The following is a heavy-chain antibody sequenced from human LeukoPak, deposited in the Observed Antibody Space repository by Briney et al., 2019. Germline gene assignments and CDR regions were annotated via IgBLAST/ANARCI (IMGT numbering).Heavy chain of an antibody. V-gene: IGHV3-7*01. CDR2: IKYDGSQK. CDR3: ARDGRTTMDV. J-gene: IGHJ6*02. CDR1: GFTFRTYW. Sequence: GRSLRLSCVGSGFTFRTYWMSWVRQAPGKGLEWVANIKYDGSQKDYLDSVKGRFTISRDNAKNSMFLEMNGLRVEDTAVYYCARDGRTTMDVWGRGTTVIVSS. D-gene: IGHD1-14*01.